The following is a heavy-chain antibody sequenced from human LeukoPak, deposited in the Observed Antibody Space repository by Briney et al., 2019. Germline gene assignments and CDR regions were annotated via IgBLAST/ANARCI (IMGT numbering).Heavy chain of an antibody. CDR2: IIPIFGTA. D-gene: IGHD2-2*01. CDR3: ATYKGYCSSTSCRRYGMDV. J-gene: IGHJ6*02. CDR1: GGTFSIYA. Sequence: AASVKVSCKASGGTFSIYAISWVRQAPGQGLEWMGGIIPIFGTANYAQKFQGRVTITADESTSTAYMELSSLRSEDTAVYYCATYKGYCSSTSCRRYGMDVWGQGTTVTVSS. V-gene: IGHV1-69*01.